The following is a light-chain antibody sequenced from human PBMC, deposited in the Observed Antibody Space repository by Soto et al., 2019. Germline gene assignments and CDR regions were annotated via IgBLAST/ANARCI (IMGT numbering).Light chain of an antibody. J-gene: IGKJ2*01. CDR2: SAS. Sequence: DIQMTQSPSSLSASVGDRVTITCRASQSISSYLNWYQQKPGKAPNLLIYSASTLQHGVPSRFTDSGSGTDFTLTLSSLQPEDFATYYCQQSYTSPMYTFGQGTKLEIK. V-gene: IGKV1-39*01. CDR1: QSISSY. CDR3: QQSYTSPMYT.